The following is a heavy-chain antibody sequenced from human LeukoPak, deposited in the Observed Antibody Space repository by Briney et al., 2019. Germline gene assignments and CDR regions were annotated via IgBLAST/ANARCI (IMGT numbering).Heavy chain of an antibody. J-gene: IGHJ4*02. V-gene: IGHV1-2*07. CDR2: INCNKRGT. CDR3: ARQQLTHFDF. CDR1: GYTFTAYY. Sequence: GASVKVSCKASGYTFTAYYMHWVRQAPGQGLEWMGWINCNKRGTKYAHKFRNRVTMTRYTSISTAYIELSSLRADDTAVYYCARQQLTHFDFWGQGTLVSVSS. D-gene: IGHD6-13*01.